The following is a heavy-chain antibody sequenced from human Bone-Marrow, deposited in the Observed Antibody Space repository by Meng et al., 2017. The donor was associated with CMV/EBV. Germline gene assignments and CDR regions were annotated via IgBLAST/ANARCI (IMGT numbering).Heavy chain of an antibody. CDR3: AKGGSTSLYYYYGMDV. J-gene: IGHJ6*02. Sequence: GGSLKISCAASGFTFSSYAMSWVRQAPGKGLEWVSVIYSGGSSTYYADSVKGRFTISRDNSKNTLYLQMNSLRAEDTAVYYCAKGGSTSLYYYYGMDVWGQGTTVTVSS. D-gene: IGHD2-2*01. CDR2: IYSGGSST. CDR1: GFTFSSYA. V-gene: IGHV3-23*03.